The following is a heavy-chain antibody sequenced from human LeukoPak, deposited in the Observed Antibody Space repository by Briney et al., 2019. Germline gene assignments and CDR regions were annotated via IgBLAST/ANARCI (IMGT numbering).Heavy chain of an antibody. Sequence: GASVKVSCKASGYTFTAFHIDWVRQAPGQGLEWMGWINPNGGGTIYAPKFQGRVTMTRDTSISTAYMELSSLRSDDTAVFYCARSHDYTNYVGPWGQGTLVTVSS. CDR2: INPNGGGT. D-gene: IGHD4-11*01. V-gene: IGHV1-2*02. J-gene: IGHJ5*02. CDR1: GYTFTAFH. CDR3: ARSHDYTNYVGP.